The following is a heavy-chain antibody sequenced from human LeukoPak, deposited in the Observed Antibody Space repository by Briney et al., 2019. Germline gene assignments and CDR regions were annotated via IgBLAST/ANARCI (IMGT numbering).Heavy chain of an antibody. CDR1: GFTFSSYW. CDR2: IKQDGSEK. V-gene: IGHV3-7*01. Sequence: PGGSLRLSCAASGFTFSSYWMSWVRQAPGKGLEWVANIKQDGSEKYYVDSVKGRFTISRDNAKNSLYLQMNSLRAEDTAVYYCARHVLEWLSLDYYYYMDVWGKGTTVTVSS. J-gene: IGHJ6*03. D-gene: IGHD3-3*01. CDR3: ARHVLEWLSLDYYYYMDV.